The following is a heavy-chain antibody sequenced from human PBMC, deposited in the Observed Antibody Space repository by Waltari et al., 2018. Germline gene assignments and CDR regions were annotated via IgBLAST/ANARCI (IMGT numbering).Heavy chain of an antibody. CDR1: GYSISSGYY. J-gene: IGHJ6*02. CDR2: IYHSGIT. Sequence: QVQLQESGPGLVKPSETLSLTCAVSGYSISSGYYWGWIRQPPGKGLEWIGSIYHSGITYYNPSLKSRVTISVDTSKNQFSLKLSSVTAADTAVYYCARVGRSDYVNYYYGMDVWGQGTTVTVSS. CDR3: ARVGRSDYVNYYYGMDV. V-gene: IGHV4-38-2*01. D-gene: IGHD4-17*01.